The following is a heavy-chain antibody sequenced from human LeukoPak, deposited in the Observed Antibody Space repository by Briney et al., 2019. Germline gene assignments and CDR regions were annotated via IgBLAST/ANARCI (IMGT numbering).Heavy chain of an antibody. Sequence: PSETLSLSCIVSGASNNSFYWSWLRQPPGKGLEWIGYTHPSGNSNYSPSLKSRVTISVDTSTNQFSLKLKSVTAADTAVYYCARKVPKTGWFDPWGQGTLVTVSS. CDR3: ARKVPKTGWFDP. CDR1: GASNNSFY. J-gene: IGHJ5*02. V-gene: IGHV4-4*09. CDR2: THPSGNS.